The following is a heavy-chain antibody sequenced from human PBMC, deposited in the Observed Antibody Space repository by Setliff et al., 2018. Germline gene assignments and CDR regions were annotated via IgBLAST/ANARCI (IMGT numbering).Heavy chain of an antibody. V-gene: IGHV4-34*01. Sequence: PSETLSLTCAVYGGSFSGYYWSWIRQPPGKGLEWIGEINHSGSTNYNPSLKSRVTISVDTSKNQFSLKLSSVTAADTAVYYCESRDYDSSGYYGGSDYWGQGTLVTVSS. CDR2: INHSGST. CDR1: GGSFSGYY. J-gene: IGHJ4*02. CDR3: ESRDYDSSGYYGGSDY. D-gene: IGHD3-22*01.